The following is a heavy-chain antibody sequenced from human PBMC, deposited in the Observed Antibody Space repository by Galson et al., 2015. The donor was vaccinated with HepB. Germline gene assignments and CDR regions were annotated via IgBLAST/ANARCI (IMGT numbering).Heavy chain of an antibody. D-gene: IGHD1-14*01. CDR3: ARGPLVNRYYYYYGMDV. J-gene: IGHJ6*02. Sequence: CTVSGGSISSGGYSWSWIRQPPGKGLEWIGYIYHSGSTYYNPSLKSRVTISVDRSKNQFSLKLSSVAAADTAVYYCARGPLVNRYYYYYGMDVWGQGTTVTVSS. V-gene: IGHV4-30-2*01. CDR1: GGSISSGGYS. CDR2: IYHSGST.